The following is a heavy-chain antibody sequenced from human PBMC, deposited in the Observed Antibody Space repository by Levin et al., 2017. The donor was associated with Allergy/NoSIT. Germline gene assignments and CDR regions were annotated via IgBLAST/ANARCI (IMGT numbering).Heavy chain of an antibody. CDR3: AKDWGGDCSSFDY. V-gene: IGHV3-30*18. CDR1: GFTFSSYG. Sequence: LSLTCAASGFTFSSYGMHWVRQAPGKGLEWVAVISYDGSNKYYADSVKGRFTISRDNSKNTLYLQMNSLRAEDTAVYYCAKDWGGDCSSFDYWGQGTLVTVSS. CDR2: ISYDGSNK. J-gene: IGHJ4*02. D-gene: IGHD2-21*02.